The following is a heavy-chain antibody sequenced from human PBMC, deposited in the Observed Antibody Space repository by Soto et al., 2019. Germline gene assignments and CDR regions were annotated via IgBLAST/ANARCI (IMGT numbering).Heavy chain of an antibody. CDR2: ISPYSGNT. J-gene: IGHJ6*02. V-gene: IGHV1-18*01. D-gene: IGHD3-16*01. CDR1: GYIFVNYG. CDR3: ARGKNYVPPPPQDV. Sequence: QVQLVQSGDEVRKPGSSVKVSCKASGYIFVNYGIAWVRQAPGQGLEWMGWISPYSGNTHYASKVQGRLTMTTDTSTSTAYMDRGGLTSDETAVYYCARGKNYVPPPPQDVWGQGTTVTFSS.